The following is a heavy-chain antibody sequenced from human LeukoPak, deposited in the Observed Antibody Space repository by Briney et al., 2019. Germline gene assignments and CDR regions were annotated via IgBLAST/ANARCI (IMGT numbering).Heavy chain of an antibody. CDR3: ARVYGSGSYRD. J-gene: IGHJ4*02. D-gene: IGHD3-10*01. Sequence: EASVKVSCKASGYTFTGYYMHWVRQATGQGLEWMGWMNPNSGNTGYAQKFQGRVTMTRNTSISTAYMELSSLRSEDTAVYYCARVYGSGSYRDWGQGTLVTVSS. CDR1: GYTFTGYY. V-gene: IGHV1-8*02. CDR2: MNPNSGNT.